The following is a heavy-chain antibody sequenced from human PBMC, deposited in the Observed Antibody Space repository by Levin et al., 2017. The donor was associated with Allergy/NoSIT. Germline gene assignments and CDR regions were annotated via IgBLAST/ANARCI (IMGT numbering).Heavy chain of an antibody. V-gene: IGHV1-69*13. D-gene: IGHD3-10*01. CDR2: IIPIFGTA. CDR3: ARDPGPLWFGDYKTTGAYYHYYGMDG. Sequence: SVKVSCKASGGTFSSYAISWVRQAPGQGLEWMGGIIPIFGTANYAQKFQGRVTITADESTSTAYMELSSLRSEDTAVYYCARDPGPLWFGDYKTTGAYYHYYGMDGWGQGTTVTVSS. J-gene: IGHJ6*02. CDR1: GGTFSSYA.